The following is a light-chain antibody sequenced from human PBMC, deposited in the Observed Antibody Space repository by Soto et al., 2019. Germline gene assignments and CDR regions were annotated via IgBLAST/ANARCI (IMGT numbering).Light chain of an antibody. V-gene: IGKV1-5*01. CDR2: DAS. J-gene: IGKJ1*01. CDR1: QSLNSR. CDR3: QQYKSYST. Sequence: DIQLTQWPSTLSASVGARVTLTCRAAQSLNSRLAWYQHRPGKAPRLLIYDASTLESGVPSRFSGSGSGTEFTLTINNLQPDDLATYICQQYKSYSTFGRGTKV.